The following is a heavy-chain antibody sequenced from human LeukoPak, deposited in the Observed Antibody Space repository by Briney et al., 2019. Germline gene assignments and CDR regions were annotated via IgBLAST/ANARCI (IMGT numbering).Heavy chain of an antibody. CDR2: IYYSGST. Sequence: SETLSLTCTVSGGSISSGGYHWSWIRQHPGKGLEWIGYIYYSGSTNYNPSLKSRVTISVDTSKNQFSLKLSSVTAADTAVYYCARSVDIVATTPLDYWGQGTLVTVSS. CDR3: ARSVDIVATTPLDY. CDR1: GGSISSGGYH. V-gene: IGHV4-61*08. D-gene: IGHD5-12*01. J-gene: IGHJ4*02.